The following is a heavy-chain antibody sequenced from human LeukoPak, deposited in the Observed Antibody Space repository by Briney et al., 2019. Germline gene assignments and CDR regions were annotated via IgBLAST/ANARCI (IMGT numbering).Heavy chain of an antibody. CDR3: ARLILTGYYKLRYFDL. Sequence: KTSETLSLTCAVSGGSISSSNWWNWVRQPPGKGLEWIGEIYHSGSANYNPSLTSRVTMSVDKSKNQFSLKLSSVTAADTAVYYCARLILTGYYKLRYFDLWGRGTLVTVSS. V-gene: IGHV4-4*02. CDR2: IYHSGSA. CDR1: GGSISSSNW. J-gene: IGHJ2*01. D-gene: IGHD3-9*01.